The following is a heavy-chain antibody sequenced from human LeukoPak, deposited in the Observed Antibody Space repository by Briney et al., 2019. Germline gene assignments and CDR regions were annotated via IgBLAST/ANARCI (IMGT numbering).Heavy chain of an antibody. CDR3: ARGYSYGPYYFDY. Sequence: SETLSLTCTVSGGSISSGDYYWSWIRQPPGKGLEWIGYIYYSGSTYYNPPLKSRVTISVDTSKNQFSLKLSSVTAADTAVYYCARGYSYGPYYFDYWGQGTLVTVSS. D-gene: IGHD5-18*01. CDR2: IYYSGST. CDR1: GGSISSGDYY. V-gene: IGHV4-30-4*01. J-gene: IGHJ4*02.